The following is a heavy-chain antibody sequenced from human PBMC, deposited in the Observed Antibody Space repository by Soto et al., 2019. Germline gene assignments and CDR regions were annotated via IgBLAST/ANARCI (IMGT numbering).Heavy chain of an antibody. CDR3: AKVMVDTAMVYYYYYGMDV. D-gene: IGHD5-18*01. J-gene: IGHJ6*02. Sequence: GGSLRLSCAASGFTFSSYAMSWVRQAPGKGLEWVSAISGSGGSTYYADSVKGRFTISRDNSKNTLYLQMNSLRAEDTAVYYCAKVMVDTAMVYYYYYGMDVWGRGTTVTVSS. CDR2: ISGSGGST. CDR1: GFTFSSYA. V-gene: IGHV3-23*01.